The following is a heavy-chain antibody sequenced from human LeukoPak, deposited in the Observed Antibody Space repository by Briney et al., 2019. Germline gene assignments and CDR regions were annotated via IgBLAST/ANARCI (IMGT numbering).Heavy chain of an antibody. V-gene: IGHV1-8*01. CDR3: ARSFWSGYKYYYYYGMDV. Sequence: ASVKVSCKASGYTFTSYDINWVRQATGQGLEWMGWMNPNSGNTGYAQKFQGRVTMTRNTSISTAYMELSSLRSEDTAVYYCARSFWSGYKYYYYYGMDVWGQGTTVTVSS. D-gene: IGHD3-3*01. J-gene: IGHJ6*02. CDR1: GYTFTSYD. CDR2: MNPNSGNT.